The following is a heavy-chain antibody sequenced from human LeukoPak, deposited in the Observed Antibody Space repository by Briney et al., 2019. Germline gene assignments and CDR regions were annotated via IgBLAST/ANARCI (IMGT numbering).Heavy chain of an antibody. Sequence: ASVKVSCKASGYTFTNYLIHWGRQAPGQGLEWVGIINPSGGTATYAPKFQGRVTMTRDTSTSPVYMELSSLRSEDTAVYYCARGLGSVSYYGYWGQGTLVTVSS. D-gene: IGHD3-10*01. CDR1: GYTFTNYL. V-gene: IGHV1-46*01. CDR2: INPSGGTA. J-gene: IGHJ4*02. CDR3: ARGLGSVSYYGY.